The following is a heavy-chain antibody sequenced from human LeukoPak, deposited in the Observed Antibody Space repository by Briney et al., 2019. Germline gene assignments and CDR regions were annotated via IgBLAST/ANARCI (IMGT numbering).Heavy chain of an antibody. CDR1: GYTFTGYY. J-gene: IGHJ3*02. Sequence: ASVKVSCKASGYTFTGYYMHWVRQAPGQGLEWMGWINPNSGGTNYAQKFQGRVTMTRDTSISTAYMELSRLRSDDTAVYYCARDYYGSGSSHDAFDIWGQGTLVTVSS. D-gene: IGHD3-10*01. CDR2: INPNSGGT. V-gene: IGHV1-2*02. CDR3: ARDYYGSGSSHDAFDI.